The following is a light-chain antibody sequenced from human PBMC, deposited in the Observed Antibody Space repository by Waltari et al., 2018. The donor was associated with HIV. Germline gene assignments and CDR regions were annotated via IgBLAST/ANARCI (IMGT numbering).Light chain of an antibody. CDR2: LGS. J-gene: IGKJ1*01. CDR1: RNVFGRTYNVGY. Sequence: DIVMTQSPDSLAVTLGERVTIICKYSRNVFGRTYNVGYVSWYLQKAGEPPKLLIRLGSTREVGVPERFSAGGYGTEFSLTISSLHEEDVCVYYCQQYYTAPYTFGQGTTVEI. CDR3: QQYYTAPYT. V-gene: IGKV4-1*01.